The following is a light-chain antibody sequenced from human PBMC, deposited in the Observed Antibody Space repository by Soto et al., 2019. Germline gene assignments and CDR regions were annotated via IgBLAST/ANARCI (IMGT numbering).Light chain of an antibody. CDR2: AVS. V-gene: IGLV2-14*01. CDR3: CSYARTSTYV. CDR1: SSDIGAFNY. J-gene: IGLJ1*01. Sequence: QSALTQPASVSGSPGQSITISCTGTSSDIGAFNYVSWYQQHPGNAPKLIIYAVSNRPSGVSERFSGSKSDSTASLSISGLQAEDEADYYCCSYARTSTYVFGPGTKLTVL.